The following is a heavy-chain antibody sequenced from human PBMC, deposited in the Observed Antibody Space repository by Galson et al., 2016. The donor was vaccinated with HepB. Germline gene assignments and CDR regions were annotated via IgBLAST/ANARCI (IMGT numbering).Heavy chain of an antibody. CDR3: AKIHIDATNWLEP. Sequence: SLRLSCAASGFSVSDYEMNWVRQTPGDRLQWVSSLSESGSATFYADSVKGRFTISRDNSANTLFLQMTGLRGDDTAIYYCAKIHIDATNWLEPWGQGTLVSVSS. V-gene: IGHV3-23*01. J-gene: IGHJ5*02. CDR2: LSESGSAT. CDR1: GFSVSDYE.